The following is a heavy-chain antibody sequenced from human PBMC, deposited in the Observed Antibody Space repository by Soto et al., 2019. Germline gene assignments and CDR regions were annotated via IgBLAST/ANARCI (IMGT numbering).Heavy chain of an antibody. CDR1: GFSFDNYG. J-gene: IGHJ4*02. V-gene: IGHV3-23*01. D-gene: IGHD3-16*01. CDR3: AQLGLMTFSHKHYFNH. CDR2: IKSDGTST. Sequence: SLRLSCVASGFSFDNYGMSWVRQAPGEGLEWVSAIKSDGTSTYYAASVEDRFTISRDNSKSTLYLQLNSLRAEDTVVYYCAQLGLMTFSHKHYFNHWGRGTLVTVSS.